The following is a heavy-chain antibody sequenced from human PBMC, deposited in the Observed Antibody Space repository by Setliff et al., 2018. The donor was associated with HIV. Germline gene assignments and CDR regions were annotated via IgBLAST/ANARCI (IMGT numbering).Heavy chain of an antibody. CDR3: ARYNWNPLGYRFDY. CDR1: GFNFDFHA. V-gene: IGHV3-48*03. D-gene: IGHD1-20*01. J-gene: IGHJ4*02. Sequence: PGGSMRLSCTTSGFNFDFHAMSWFRQAPGKGLEWVSYISSGGTILHYADSVKGRFTISRDNAKNSLYLQMNSLRAEDTAVYYCARYNWNPLGYRFDYWGQGTLVTVSS. CDR2: ISSGGTIL.